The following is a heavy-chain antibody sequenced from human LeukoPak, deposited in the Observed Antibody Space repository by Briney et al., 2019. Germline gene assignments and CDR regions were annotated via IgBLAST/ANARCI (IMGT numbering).Heavy chain of an antibody. V-gene: IGHV1-69*06. CDR2: IIPIFGTA. CDR3: ARAGWLQYYYFDY. Sequence: ASVKVSCKASGDTFSNYATSWVRQAPGQGLEWMGGIIPIFGTAKYAQKFQGRVTITADTSTSTAYMELSSLRSEDTAVYYCARAGWLQYYYFDYWGQGTLVTVSS. J-gene: IGHJ4*02. D-gene: IGHD5-24*01. CDR1: GDTFSNYA.